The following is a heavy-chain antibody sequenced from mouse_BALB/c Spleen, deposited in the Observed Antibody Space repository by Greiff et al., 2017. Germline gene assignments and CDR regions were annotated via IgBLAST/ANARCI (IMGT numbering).Heavy chain of an antibody. Sequence: VQLQQSGAELVRPGALVKLSCKASGFNIKDYYMHWVKQRPEQGLEWIGWSDPENGNTIYDPKFQGTASITADTSSNTAYLQLSSLTSEDTAVYYCARDGNYGYYYAMDYWGQGTSVTVTS. CDR3: ARDGNYGYYYAMDY. D-gene: IGHD2-1*01. CDR1: GFNIKDYY. J-gene: IGHJ4*01. CDR2: SDPENGNT. V-gene: IGHV14-1*02.